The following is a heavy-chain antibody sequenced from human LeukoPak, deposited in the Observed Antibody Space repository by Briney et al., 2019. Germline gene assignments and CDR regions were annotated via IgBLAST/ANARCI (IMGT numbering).Heavy chain of an antibody. V-gene: IGHV3-30*04. Sequence: GRSLRPSCAASGFTFSSYAMHWVRQAPGKGLEWVAVISYDGSNKYYADSVKGRFTISRDNSKNTLYLQMNSLRAEDTAVYYCARGSIRRYSSVGCLGYWGQGTLVTVSS. CDR2: ISYDGSNK. J-gene: IGHJ4*02. D-gene: IGHD6-19*01. CDR3: ARGSIRRYSSVGCLGY. CDR1: GFTFSSYA.